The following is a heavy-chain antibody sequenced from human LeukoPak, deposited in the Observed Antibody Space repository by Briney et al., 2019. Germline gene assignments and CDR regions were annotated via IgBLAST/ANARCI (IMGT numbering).Heavy chain of an antibody. CDR3: ARHAIAWSFDL. V-gene: IGHV4-59*08. Sequence: SETLSLTCTVSGGSIGSYYWSWIRQPPGKGLEWIGYIYYSGSTNYNPSLKSRVTISVDTSKNQFSLKLSSVTAADTAVYYCARHAIAWSFDLWGRGTLVTVSS. CDR1: GGSIGSYY. CDR2: IYYSGST. D-gene: IGHD2-21*01. J-gene: IGHJ2*01.